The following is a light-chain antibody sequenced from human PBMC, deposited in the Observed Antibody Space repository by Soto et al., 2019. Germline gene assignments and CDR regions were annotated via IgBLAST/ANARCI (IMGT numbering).Light chain of an antibody. Sequence: SVLTQPASVSWSPGQSIAISCTGTSSDFDGFTKVSWYQHHPDKAPKLMMYDVTNRPSGVSDRFSGSKSGNTASLTISGLQAEDEADYYCSSFTSSFTYVFGSGTKVTVL. CDR3: SSFTSSFTYV. CDR2: DVT. CDR1: SSDFDGFTK. J-gene: IGLJ1*01. V-gene: IGLV2-14*03.